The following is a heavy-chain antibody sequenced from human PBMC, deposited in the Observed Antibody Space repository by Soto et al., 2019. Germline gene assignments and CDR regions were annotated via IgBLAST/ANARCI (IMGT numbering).Heavy chain of an antibody. V-gene: IGHV4-39*01. CDR3: ARTRIEVVWRGFDY. CDR2: SSYNGGT. J-gene: IGHJ4*02. D-gene: IGHD1-1*01. CDR1: ADSSTISDSY. Sequence: SETLSLTCTVSADSSTISDSYWGWLRQPPGKGLQWIGSSSYNGGTFYNPSLKGRVAISVDPSKKHSSLQVTSVSAADTAVYYCARTRIEVVWRGFDYCGQGSTVTVYS.